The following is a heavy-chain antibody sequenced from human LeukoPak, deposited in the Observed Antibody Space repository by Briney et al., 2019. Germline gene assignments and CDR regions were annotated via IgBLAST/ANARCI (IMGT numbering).Heavy chain of an antibody. CDR3: ARSAAGTYY. J-gene: IGHJ4*02. Sequence: PGGSLRLSCVASGFTFSSYSMNWVRQAPGKELECVSCISSSSGYKYYTDSVKGRFTISRDNAQNSLYLQMNSLRAEDTAVYYCARSAAGTYYWGQGTLVTVSS. V-gene: IGHV3-21*01. CDR2: ISSSSGYK. CDR1: GFTFSSYS. D-gene: IGHD1-1*01.